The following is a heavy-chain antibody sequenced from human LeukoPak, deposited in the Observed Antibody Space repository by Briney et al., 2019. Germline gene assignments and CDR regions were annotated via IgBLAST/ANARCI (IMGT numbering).Heavy chain of an antibody. D-gene: IGHD5-18*01. CDR1: GGSISSYY. J-gene: IGHJ4*02. Sequence: SETLSLTCTVSGGSISSYYWSWIRQPPGKGLEWIGYIYYSGSTNYNPSLKTRVTISLDTSKNQFSLKLSSVTAADTAVYYCARDQGGYSYGFDYWGQGTLVTVSS. CDR3: ARDQGGYSYGFDY. V-gene: IGHV4-59*01. CDR2: IYYSGST.